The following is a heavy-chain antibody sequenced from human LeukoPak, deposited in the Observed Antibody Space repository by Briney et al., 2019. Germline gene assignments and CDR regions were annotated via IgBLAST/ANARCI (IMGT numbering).Heavy chain of an antibody. Sequence: ASVKVSCKASGYTFTGYYMHWVRQAPGQGLEWMGWINPNSGGTNYAQKFQGRVTMTRDTSISTAYMELSRLRSDDTAVYYCAKEGKRSEGVFYYWGQGTLVTVSS. V-gene: IGHV1-2*02. CDR1: GYTFTGYY. CDR3: AKEGKRSEGVFYY. CDR2: INPNSGGT. D-gene: IGHD2-8*01. J-gene: IGHJ4*02.